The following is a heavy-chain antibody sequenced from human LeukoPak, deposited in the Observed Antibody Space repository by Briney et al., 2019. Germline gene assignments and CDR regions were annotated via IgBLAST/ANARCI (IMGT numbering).Heavy chain of an antibody. CDR2: IYYSGST. Sequence: SETLSLTCTVSGGSISSSSYYWGWIRQPPGKGLEWIGYIYYSGSTNYNPSLKSRVTISVDTSKNQFSLKLSSVTAADTAVYYCARWSYYDSSGYSFDYWGQGTPVTVSS. V-gene: IGHV4-61*05. CDR1: GGSISSSSYY. J-gene: IGHJ4*02. CDR3: ARWSYYDSSGYSFDY. D-gene: IGHD3-22*01.